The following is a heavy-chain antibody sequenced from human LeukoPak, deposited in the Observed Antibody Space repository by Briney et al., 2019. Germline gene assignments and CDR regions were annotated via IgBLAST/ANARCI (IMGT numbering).Heavy chain of an antibody. CDR1: GGSITSGFYY. D-gene: IGHD5-12*01. Sequence: SQTLSLTCTVSGGSITSGFYYWSWFRQHPGKGLEWIGYIDYSGSTYYNPSLKSRVTISGDTSKNQFSLKLSSVTAADTAVYYCARKAGSGYDYWGQGTLVTVSS. CDR3: ARKAGSGYDY. V-gene: IGHV4-31*03. CDR2: IDYSGST. J-gene: IGHJ4*02.